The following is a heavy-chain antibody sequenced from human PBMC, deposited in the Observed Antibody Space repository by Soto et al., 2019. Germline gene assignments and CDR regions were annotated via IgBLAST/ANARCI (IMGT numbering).Heavy chain of an antibody. V-gene: IGHV1-58*01. CDR1: GFTFGSSA. CDR2: IVVASGYS. D-gene: IGHD6-19*01. CDR3: AADVIGVAGDFDH. Sequence: SVKVSCKTSGFTFGSSAVQWVRQVRGQRLEWIGWIVVASGYSNVAQKFQDRVSLTRDLSTNTAFMELSSLTSEDSAMYYCAADVIGVAGDFDHWGQGTLVTVSS. J-gene: IGHJ4*02.